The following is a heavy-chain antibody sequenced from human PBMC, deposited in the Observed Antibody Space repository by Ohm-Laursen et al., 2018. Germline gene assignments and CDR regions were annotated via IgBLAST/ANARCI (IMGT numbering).Heavy chain of an antibody. CDR2: IYNGGST. J-gene: IGHJ4*02. D-gene: IGHD3-9*01. CDR3: ARDIDWVAFDY. V-gene: IGHV3-53*01. Sequence: SLRLSCAASPLSFSGDSMNWVRQAPGKGLEWVSVIYNGGSTSYADSVKGRFTISRDNSRNTLDLQMNSLRVEDTALYYCARDIDWVAFDYWGQGTLVTVSS. CDR1: PLSFSGDS.